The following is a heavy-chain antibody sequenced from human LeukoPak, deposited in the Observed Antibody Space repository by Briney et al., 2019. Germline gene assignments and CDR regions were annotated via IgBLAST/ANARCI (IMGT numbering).Heavy chain of an antibody. J-gene: IGHJ2*01. CDR3: ARATHWYFDL. Sequence: GGSLRLSCAASEFTVSTNYMSWVRQAPGKGLEWVSVIYRGGSTYYADSVKGRFIISRDKSKNTLCLQMNSLRAEDTAVYYCARATHWYFDLWGRGTLVTVSS. V-gene: IGHV3-66*01. CDR2: IYRGGST. CDR1: EFTVSTNY.